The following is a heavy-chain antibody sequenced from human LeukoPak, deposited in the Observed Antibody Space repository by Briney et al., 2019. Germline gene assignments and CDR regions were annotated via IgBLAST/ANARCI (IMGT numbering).Heavy chain of an antibody. CDR3: ATLNDILTGPFDY. Sequence: GESLKISCKGSGYSFTSYWIGWVRQMPGKGLEWMGIIYPGDSETRYSPSFQGQVTISVDKSISTAYLQWNSLKASDTAMYYCATLNDILTGPFDYWGQGTLVTVSS. D-gene: IGHD3-9*01. V-gene: IGHV5-51*01. CDR1: GYSFTSYW. J-gene: IGHJ4*02. CDR2: IYPGDSET.